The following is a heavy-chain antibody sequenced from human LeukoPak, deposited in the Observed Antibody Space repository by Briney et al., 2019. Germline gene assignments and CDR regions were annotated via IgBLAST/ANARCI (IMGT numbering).Heavy chain of an antibody. Sequence: GGSLRLSCAASGFTFSSYSMNWVRQAPGKGLEWVSYISSSSSTTYYADSVKGRFTISRDNSKHTLYLQMNSLRVEDTAVYYCARDRLYSSSSEDYWGQGTLVTVSS. CDR1: GFTFSSYS. CDR2: ISSSSSTT. D-gene: IGHD6-6*01. V-gene: IGHV3-48*01. J-gene: IGHJ4*02. CDR3: ARDRLYSSSSEDY.